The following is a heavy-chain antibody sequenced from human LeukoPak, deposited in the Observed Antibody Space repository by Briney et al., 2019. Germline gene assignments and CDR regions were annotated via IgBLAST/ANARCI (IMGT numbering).Heavy chain of an antibody. CDR3: AKNEDLTYYYGSGSYYGWFDP. D-gene: IGHD3-10*01. CDR2: ISGSGGST. CDR1: GFTFSSYA. V-gene: IGHV3-23*01. Sequence: GGSLRLSCAASGFTFSSYAMSWVRQAPGKGLEWVSAISGSGGSTYYADSVKGRFTTSRDNSKNTLYLQMNSLRAEDTAVYYCAKNEDLTYYYGSGSYYGWFDPWGQGTLVTVSS. J-gene: IGHJ5*02.